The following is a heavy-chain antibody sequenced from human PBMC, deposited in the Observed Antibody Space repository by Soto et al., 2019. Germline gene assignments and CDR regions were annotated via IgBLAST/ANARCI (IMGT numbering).Heavy chain of an antibody. J-gene: IGHJ6*04. Sequence: PSETLSLTCTVSGGSISSSSYYWGWIRQPPGKGLEWIGSIYYSGSTYYNPSLKSRVTISVDTSKNQFSLKLSSVTAADTAVYYGASLGNMAAYCYYGMDVWGKGTTVT. CDR1: GGSISSSSYY. D-gene: IGHD6-19*01. CDR2: IYYSGST. V-gene: IGHV4-39*01. CDR3: ASLGNMAAYCYYGMDV.